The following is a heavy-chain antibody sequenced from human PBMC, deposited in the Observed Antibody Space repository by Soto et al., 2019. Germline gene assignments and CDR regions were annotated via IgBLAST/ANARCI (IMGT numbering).Heavy chain of an antibody. CDR2: IKQDGSEK. CDR3: ASSGWGASGTPYLDF. D-gene: IGHD1-1*01. V-gene: IGHV3-7*01. CDR1: GFTFSSFW. Sequence: GGSLRLSCAASGFTFSSFWMTWVRQAPGKGLEWVANIKQDGSEKYYVDSVEGRFTISGDNAKNSVSLQMNSLTVEDTAIYYCASSGWGASGTPYLDFWGQGTLVTVSS. J-gene: IGHJ4*02.